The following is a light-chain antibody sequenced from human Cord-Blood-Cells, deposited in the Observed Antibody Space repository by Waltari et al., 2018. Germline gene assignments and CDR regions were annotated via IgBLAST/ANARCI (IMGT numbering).Light chain of an antibody. CDR2: DAS. CDR3: QQYNSYWP. V-gene: IGKV1-5*01. CDR1: QSISSS. J-gene: IGKJ1*01. Sequence: IQMTQSPSTLSASVGDRVTITCRASQSISSSLAWYQQKPGKAPKLLIYDASSLESGVPSRFSGSGSGTEFTLTISSLQPDDFATYYCQQYNSYWPFGQGTKVEIK.